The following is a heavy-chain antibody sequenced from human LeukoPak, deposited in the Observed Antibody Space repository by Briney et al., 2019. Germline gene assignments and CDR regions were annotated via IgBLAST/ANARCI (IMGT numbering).Heavy chain of an antibody. J-gene: IGHJ4*02. V-gene: IGHV3-21*01. CDR1: GFTFSSYS. D-gene: IGHD2-15*01. CDR2: ISSSSSYI. Sequence: GGSLRLSCAASGFTFSSYSMNWVRQAPGEGLEWVSSISSSSSYIYYADSVKGRFTISRDNAKNSLYLQMNSLRAEDTAMYYCARVWEGIGGYCSGGSCYSIDYWGQGTLVTVSS. CDR3: ARVWEGIGGYCSGGSCYSIDY.